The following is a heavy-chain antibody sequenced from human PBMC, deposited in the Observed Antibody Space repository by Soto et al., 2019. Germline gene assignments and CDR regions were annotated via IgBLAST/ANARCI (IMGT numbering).Heavy chain of an antibody. V-gene: IGHV1-69*02. CDR1: GGTFSSYT. CDR3: ARGVGSSGWYFDY. CDR2: IIPILGIA. D-gene: IGHD6-19*01. Sequence: SVKVSCKASGGTFSSYTISWVRQAPGQGLEWMGRIIPILGIANYAQKFQGRVTITADKSTSTAYMELSSLRSEDTAVYYCARGVGSSGWYFDYRGQRTPVTVSS. J-gene: IGHJ4*02.